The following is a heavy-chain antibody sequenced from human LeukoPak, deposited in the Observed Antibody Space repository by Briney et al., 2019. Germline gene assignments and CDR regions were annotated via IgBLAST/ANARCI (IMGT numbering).Heavy chain of an antibody. D-gene: IGHD6-19*01. CDR2: ISXNSGSI. J-gene: IGHJ5*02. V-gene: IGHV3-9*01. CDR3: AKDSGSGYSSGWLTFDP. Sequence: RXXPGXXVEWVSXISXNSGSIGYADSVKGRFTISRDNAKNSLYLQMNSLRAEDTALYYCAKDSGSGYSSGWLTFDPWGQGTLVTVSS.